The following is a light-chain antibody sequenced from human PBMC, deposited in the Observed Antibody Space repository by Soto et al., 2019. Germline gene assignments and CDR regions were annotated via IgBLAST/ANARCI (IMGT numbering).Light chain of an antibody. Sequence: EIVLTQSPGTLSLSPGERATLSCRASQTVSSRYLAWYQQKPGQAPRLLMYGASNRATGIPDRFSGSGSGTDFTLTISRLEPEDFAVYFFQQYGRSPPCTFGQGTEVEIK. CDR2: GAS. J-gene: IGKJ2*02. CDR1: QTVSSRY. V-gene: IGKV3-20*01. CDR3: QQYGRSPPCT.